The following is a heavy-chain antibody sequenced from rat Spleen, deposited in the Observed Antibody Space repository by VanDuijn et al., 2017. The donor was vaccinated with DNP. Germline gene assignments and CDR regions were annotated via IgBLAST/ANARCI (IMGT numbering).Heavy chain of an antibody. V-gene: IGHV3-1*01. J-gene: IGHJ1*01. D-gene: IGHD1-12*03. CDR3: ARGNDDYYPNWYFDF. CDR1: GYSITSNY. CDR2: ISYSGST. Sequence: EVQLQESGPGLVKPSQSLSLTCSVTGYSITSNYWGWIRQFPGNNMEWIGHISYSGSTGYNPSLKSRISITRDTSNNQFFLQLKSVTTEDTATYYCARGNDDYYPNWYFDFWGPGTMVTVSS.